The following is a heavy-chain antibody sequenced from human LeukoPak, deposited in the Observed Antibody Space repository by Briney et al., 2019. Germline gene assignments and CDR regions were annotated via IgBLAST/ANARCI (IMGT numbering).Heavy chain of an antibody. V-gene: IGHV3-49*04. CDR2: IRSKAYGGTT. CDR1: GFTFGDYA. CDR3: TANDFWSGYSVDY. J-gene: IGHJ4*02. D-gene: IGHD3-3*01. Sequence: GGSLRLSCTASGFTFGDYAMSWVRQAPGKGLEWVGFIRSKAYGGTTEYAASVKGRLTISRDDSKSIAYLQMNSLKTEDTAVYYCTANDFWSGYSVDYWGQGTLVTVSS.